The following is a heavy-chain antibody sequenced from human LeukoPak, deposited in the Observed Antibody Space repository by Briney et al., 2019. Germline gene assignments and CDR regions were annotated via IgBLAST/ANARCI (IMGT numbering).Heavy chain of an antibody. J-gene: IGHJ5*02. D-gene: IGHD3-3*01. CDR2: IYTSGST. Sequence: SETLSLTCTVSGGSISVYYWSWIRQPAGRGLEWIGRIYTSGSTNYNPSLKSRVTMSVDTSKNQFSLKLSSVTAADSAVYYCARDFWSGYYAWFDPWGQGTLVTVSS. CDR1: GGSISVYY. CDR3: ARDFWSGYYAWFDP. V-gene: IGHV4-4*07.